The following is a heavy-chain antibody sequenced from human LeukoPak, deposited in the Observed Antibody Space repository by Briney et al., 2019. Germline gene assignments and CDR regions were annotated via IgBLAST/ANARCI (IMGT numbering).Heavy chain of an antibody. J-gene: IGHJ3*02. Sequence: GGSLRLSCAASGFTFSSYGMSWVRQAPGKGLEWVSAISGSGGGTYYADSVKGRFTISRHNAKNSLYLQMNSLRAEDTAVYYCARDGRLYYYDSSGYRKADAFDIWGQGTMVTVSS. CDR1: GFTFSSYG. V-gene: IGHV3-23*01. D-gene: IGHD3-22*01. CDR2: ISGSGGGT. CDR3: ARDGRLYYYDSSGYRKADAFDI.